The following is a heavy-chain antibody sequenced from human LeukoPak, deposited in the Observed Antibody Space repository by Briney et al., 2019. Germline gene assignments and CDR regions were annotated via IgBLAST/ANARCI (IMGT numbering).Heavy chain of an antibody. J-gene: IGHJ4*02. CDR2: IYYSGST. CDR1: GGSFSGYY. V-gene: IGHV4-39*01. D-gene: IGHD3-22*01. CDR3: AGHVGDYYDSSGYYLDY. Sequence: NPSETLSLTCAVYGGSFSGYYWGWIRQPPGKGLEWIGSIYYSGSTYYNPSLKSRVTISVDTSKNQFSLKLSSVTAADTAVYYCAGHVGDYYDSSGYYLDYWGQGTLVTVSS.